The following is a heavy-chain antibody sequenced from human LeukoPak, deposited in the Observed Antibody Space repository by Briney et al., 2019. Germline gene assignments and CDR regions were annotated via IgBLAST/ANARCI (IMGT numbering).Heavy chain of an antibody. J-gene: IGHJ6*04. CDR1: GYSISSGYY. CDR2: IFHSGST. V-gene: IGHV4-38-2*01. CDR3: ARASGSYGSGSYYYYGMDV. D-gene: IGHD3-10*01. Sequence: SETLSLTCAVSGYSISSGYYWGWIRQPPGKGLEWIGSIFHSGSTYYNPSLKSRVNRSVDTSKNQISLKLSSVTAADTAVYYCARASGSYGSGSYYYYGMDVWGKGTTVTVSS.